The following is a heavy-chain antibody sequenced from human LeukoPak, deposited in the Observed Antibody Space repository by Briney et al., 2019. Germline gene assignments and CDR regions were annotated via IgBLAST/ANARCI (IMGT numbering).Heavy chain of an antibody. V-gene: IGHV4-39*07. Sequence: PSETLSLTCTVSGDSISSSSYCWDWIRQPPGKGLEWIGEINHSGSTNYNPSLKSRVTISVDTSKNQFSLKLSSVTAADTAVYYCARVLDSSGYYYGFDPWGQGTLVTVSS. CDR1: GDSISSSSYC. CDR2: INHSGST. D-gene: IGHD3-22*01. CDR3: ARVLDSSGYYYGFDP. J-gene: IGHJ5*02.